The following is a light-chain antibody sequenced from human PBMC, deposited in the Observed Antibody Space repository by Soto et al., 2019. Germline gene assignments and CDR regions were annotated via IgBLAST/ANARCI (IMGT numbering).Light chain of an antibody. Sequence: SYELTQPLSVSVALGQTARITCGGNNIGSKNVHWYQQKPGLAPVLVIYTDSNRPSGIPERFSGSNSGNTATLTISRAQAGDEAYYYCQVWHSSTVVFGGGTKLTVL. V-gene: IGLV3-9*01. CDR1: NIGSKN. J-gene: IGLJ2*01. CDR3: QVWHSSTVV. CDR2: TDS.